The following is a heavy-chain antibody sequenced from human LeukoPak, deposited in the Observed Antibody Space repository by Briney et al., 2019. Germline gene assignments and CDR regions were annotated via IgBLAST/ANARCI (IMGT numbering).Heavy chain of an antibody. J-gene: IGHJ4*02. CDR3: ARITYCGGDCYAPIAPDFDY. D-gene: IGHD2-21*02. CDR1: GLTFSSYW. V-gene: IGHV3-7*01. Sequence: PGGSLRLSCSASGLTFSSYWMSSVRQAPGKGLEWVANIKQDGSEKYYVDPVKGRFTISRDNANNSLYLQMNSLRAEDTAVYYCARITYCGGDCYAPIAPDFDYWGQGTLVTVSS. CDR2: IKQDGSEK.